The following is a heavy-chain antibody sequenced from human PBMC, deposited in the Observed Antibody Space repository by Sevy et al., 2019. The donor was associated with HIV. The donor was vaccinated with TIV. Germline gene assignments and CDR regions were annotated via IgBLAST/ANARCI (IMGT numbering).Heavy chain of an antibody. CDR2: IYPGDSDT. Sequence: GESLKISCKGSGYSFTSYWIGWVRQMPGKGLEWKGIIYPGDSDTRYSPSFQGQVTISADKSISTAYLQWSSLKASDTATYYCARVWSSSSQYYFDYWGQGTLVTVSS. J-gene: IGHJ4*02. CDR3: ARVWSSSSQYYFDY. CDR1: GYSFTSYW. V-gene: IGHV5-51*01. D-gene: IGHD6-6*01.